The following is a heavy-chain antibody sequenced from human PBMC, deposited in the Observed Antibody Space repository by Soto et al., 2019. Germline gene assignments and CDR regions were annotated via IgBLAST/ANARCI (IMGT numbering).Heavy chain of an antibody. CDR3: AHVFNSNSGSYRYFDY. V-gene: IGHV2-5*02. CDR1: GFSLSIYGMG. D-gene: IGHD3-16*02. J-gene: IGHJ4*02. CDR2: IYWDDDK. Sequence: SGPTLVNPTQTLTLTCTFSGFSLSIYGMGVGWIRQPPGKALEWLALIYWDDDKRYSPSLQSRLTITKDTSKNQVVLTMTNMDPVDTATYFCAHVFNSNSGSYRYFDYWGQGTLVTVSS.